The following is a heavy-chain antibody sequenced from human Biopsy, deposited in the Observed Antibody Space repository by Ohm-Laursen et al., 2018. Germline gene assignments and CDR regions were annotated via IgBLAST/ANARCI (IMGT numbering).Heavy chain of an antibody. CDR1: GGSISDSTYH. Sequence: TLSLTCTVSGGSISDSTYHWGWIRQSPGKGLEWIGNIYYSGNTDYSPSLKSRVTISVDTSNNQFSLKLRSVTAADTAVYYCARTPRDSFWSGSYKRGLWFDPWGRGTLVIVSS. J-gene: IGHJ5*02. D-gene: IGHD3-3*01. CDR3: ARTPRDSFWSGSYKRGLWFDP. V-gene: IGHV4-39*01. CDR2: IYYSGNT.